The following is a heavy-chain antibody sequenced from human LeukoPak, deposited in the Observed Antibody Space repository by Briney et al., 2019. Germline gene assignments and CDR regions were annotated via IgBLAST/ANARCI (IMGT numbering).Heavy chain of an antibody. CDR3: ARVPHSRSFDY. J-gene: IGHJ4*02. V-gene: IGHV3-7*01. CDR1: GFHSSTYW. D-gene: IGHD2-15*01. Sequence: SGGSLTLPLETPGFHSSTYWMSWTHQAPGKRPTSLANIKQHGGEKYYVASVKSRFTTSRDNANNSLYLQMTSLRAEDTAVYYCARVPHSRSFDYWGQGTLVTVSS. CDR2: IKQHGGEK.